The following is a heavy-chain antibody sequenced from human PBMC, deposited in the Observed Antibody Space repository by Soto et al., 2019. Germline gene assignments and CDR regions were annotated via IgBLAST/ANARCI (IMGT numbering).Heavy chain of an antibody. CDR2: ISSNGDST. CDR1: GFTFSMFS. Sequence: GGSLRLYCSASGFTFSMFSMHWVRQAPGKGLEYVSGISSNGDSTYYADSVKGRFTTSRDNSKNTLYLKMSSLRAVDTAVYYCVHPRSTVQIPPTWGQGTLVTVSS. D-gene: IGHD4-17*01. J-gene: IGHJ5*02. CDR3: VHPRSTVQIPPT. V-gene: IGHV3-64D*06.